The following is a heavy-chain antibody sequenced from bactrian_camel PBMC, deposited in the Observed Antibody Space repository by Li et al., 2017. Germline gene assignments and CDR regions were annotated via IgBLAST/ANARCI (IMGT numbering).Heavy chain of an antibody. CDR1: GFTFSSYA. V-gene: IGHV3S7*01. CDR3: QTPGCLSLY. Sequence: LVESGGGLVQPGGSLRLSCATSGFTFSSYAMSWVRQAPGKGLEWVSAIYSDVSMTYYADSVKGRFTISEDRGKDTVYLEMNSLKPEDTAMYFCQTPGCLSLYWGEGTQVTVS. CDR2: IYSDVSMT. J-gene: IGHJ4*01. D-gene: IGHD5*01.